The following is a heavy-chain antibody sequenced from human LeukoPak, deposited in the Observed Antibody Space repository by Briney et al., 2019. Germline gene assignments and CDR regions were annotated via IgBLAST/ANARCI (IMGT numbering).Heavy chain of an antibody. J-gene: IGHJ4*02. Sequence: SETLSLTCAVYGGSFSGYYWSWIRQPPGKGLEWIGEINHSGSTNYNPSLKSRVTISVDTSKNQFSLKLSSVTAADTAVYYCARAFLFYGDYGRLHFDYWGQGTPVTVSS. CDR2: INHSGST. CDR3: ARAFLFYGDYGRLHFDY. D-gene: IGHD4-17*01. CDR1: GGSFSGYY. V-gene: IGHV4-34*01.